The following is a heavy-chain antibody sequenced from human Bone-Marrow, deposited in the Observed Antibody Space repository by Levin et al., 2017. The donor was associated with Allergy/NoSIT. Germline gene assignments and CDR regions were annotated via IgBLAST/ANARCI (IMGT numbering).Heavy chain of an antibody. D-gene: IGHD2-21*02. CDR2: MKEDGSEQ. CDR3: AREGLPYCGGDCNSVFDY. V-gene: IGHV3-7*01. J-gene: IGHJ4*02. Sequence: GGSLRLSCGASGFTFTEYWMSWVRQAPGKGLEWVANMKEDGSEQYYVDSVKGRFTISRDNTKNSLYLHMNSLTAEDTALYYCAREGLPYCGGDCNSVFDYWGLGTLVTVSS. CDR1: GFTFTEYW.